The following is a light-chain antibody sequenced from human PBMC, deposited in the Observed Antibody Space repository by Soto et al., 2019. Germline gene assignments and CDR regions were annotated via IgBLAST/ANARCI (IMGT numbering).Light chain of an antibody. J-gene: IGKJ5*01. Sequence: ATLSCKASQGINSTYVAWYQQKSGQAPRLLIYAASIRATGIPARFSGSGSGTDFTLTISSLEPEDFAVYYCRQRSNWPITFGQGTRLEIK. CDR2: AAS. CDR3: RQRSNWPIT. V-gene: IGKV3D-20*02. CDR1: QGINSTY.